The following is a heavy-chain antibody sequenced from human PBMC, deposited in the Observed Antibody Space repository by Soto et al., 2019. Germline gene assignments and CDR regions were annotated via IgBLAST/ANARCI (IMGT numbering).Heavy chain of an antibody. CDR2: ISGGGDTT. V-gene: IGHV3-23*01. Sequence: EVQLLESGGGLVQPGGSLRLSCVASGFTFNNYAMTWVRQAPGKGLEWVSAISGGGDTTSYADSAKGRFTVSRDGSKNTLYLQMSSLRAEDTALYYCAKGRGGSGSLTPRVDFWGQGTLVTVSS. J-gene: IGHJ4*02. CDR3: AKGRGGSGSLTPRVDF. D-gene: IGHD3-10*01. CDR1: GFTFNNYA.